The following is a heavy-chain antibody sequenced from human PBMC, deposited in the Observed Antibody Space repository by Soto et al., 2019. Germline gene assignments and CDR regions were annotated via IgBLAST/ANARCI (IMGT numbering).Heavy chain of an antibody. Sequence: PSETLSLTCNVSGVTIRGYYWNWIRQPPGKTLEWIGSIYYTGNTYYNPSLKSRVTISLDTSKNQFSLKLTSVTAADTAMYYCARVKLAGRGSFHYWGQGTLVTVSS. CDR1: GVTIRGYY. D-gene: IGHD3-3*02. V-gene: IGHV4-59*08. J-gene: IGHJ4*02. CDR2: IYYTGNT. CDR3: ARVKLAGRGSFHY.